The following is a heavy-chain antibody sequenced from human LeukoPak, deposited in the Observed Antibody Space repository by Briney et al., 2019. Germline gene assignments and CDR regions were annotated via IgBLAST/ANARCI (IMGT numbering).Heavy chain of an antibody. Sequence: GGSLRLSCAASGFTFSNAWMSWVRQAPGKGLEWVGRIKSKTDGGTTDYAAPVKGRFTISRDDSKNTLYLQMNSLKTEDTAVYYCTTNLLFHYNAFDIWGQGTMVTVSS. CDR2: IKSKTDGGTT. CDR1: GFTFSNAW. V-gene: IGHV3-15*01. CDR3: TTNLLFHYNAFDI. J-gene: IGHJ3*02. D-gene: IGHD2-21*02.